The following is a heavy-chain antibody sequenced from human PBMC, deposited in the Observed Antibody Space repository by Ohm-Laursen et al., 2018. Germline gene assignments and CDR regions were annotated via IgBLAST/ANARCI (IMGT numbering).Heavy chain of an antibody. CDR2: IYYSGST. D-gene: IGHD3-3*01. J-gene: IGHJ4*02. CDR1: GGSISSYY. Sequence: TLSLTCTVSGGSISSYYWSWIRQPPGKGLEWIGYIYYSGSTNYNPSLKSRVTISVDTSKNQFSLKLSSVTAADTAVYYCASTIFGVVTPFDYWGQGTLVTVSS. V-gene: IGHV4-59*01. CDR3: ASTIFGVVTPFDY.